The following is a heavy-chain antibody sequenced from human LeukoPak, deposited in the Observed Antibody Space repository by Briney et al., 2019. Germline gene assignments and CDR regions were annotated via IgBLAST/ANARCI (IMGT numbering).Heavy chain of an antibody. CDR1: GFTFDDYA. D-gene: IGHD3-22*01. CDR3: AKDNLGDFYDSSGYPDY. CDR2: ISWNSGSI. J-gene: IGHJ4*02. V-gene: IGHV3-9*01. Sequence: GRSLRLSCAASGFTFDDYAMHWVRQAPGKGLEWVSGISWNSGSIGYADSLKGRFTISRDNAKNSLYFQMNSLRAEDTALYYCAKDNLGDFYDSSGYPDYWGQGILVTVSS.